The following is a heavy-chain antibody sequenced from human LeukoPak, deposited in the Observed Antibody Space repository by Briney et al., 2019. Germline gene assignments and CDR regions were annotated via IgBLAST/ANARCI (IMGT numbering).Heavy chain of an antibody. D-gene: IGHD2-2*01. J-gene: IGHJ4*02. CDR3: ATDSHCSSTSCHTFVSY. CDR1: GYTLTELS. CDR2: FDPEDGET. Sequence: ASVKVSCKVSGYTLTELSMHWVRQDPGKGLEWMGGFDPEDGETIYAQEFQGRVTMTEDTSTDTAYMELSSLRSEDTAVYYCATDSHCSSTSCHTFVSYWGQGTLVTVSS. V-gene: IGHV1-24*01.